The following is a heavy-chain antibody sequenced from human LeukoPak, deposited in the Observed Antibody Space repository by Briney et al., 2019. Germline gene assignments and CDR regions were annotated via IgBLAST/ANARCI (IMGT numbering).Heavy chain of an antibody. Sequence: GGSLRLSCAGYGFTFSNHGMNWVRQAPGKGLEWVSSISSSSSYIYYADSVKGRFTISRDNAKNSLYLQMNSLRAEDTAVYYCAGYCSGGSCGYWGQGTLVTVSS. V-gene: IGHV3-21*01. J-gene: IGHJ4*02. CDR3: AGYCSGGSCGY. D-gene: IGHD2-15*01. CDR1: GFTFSNHG. CDR2: ISSSSSYI.